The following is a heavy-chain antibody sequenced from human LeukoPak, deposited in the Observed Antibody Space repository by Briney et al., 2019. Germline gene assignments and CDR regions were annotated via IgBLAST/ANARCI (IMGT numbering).Heavy chain of an antibody. CDR2: IIPIFGTA. Sequence: ASVKVSCKASGVSFSSYAISWVRQAPGQGLEWMGGIIPIFGTANYAQKFQGRVTITTDESTSTAYMELSSLRSEDTAVYYCARDSCGGDCYPGSYAFDIWGQGTMVTVSS. CDR3: ARDSCGGDCYPGSYAFDI. D-gene: IGHD2-21*02. V-gene: IGHV1-69*05. J-gene: IGHJ3*02. CDR1: GVSFSSYA.